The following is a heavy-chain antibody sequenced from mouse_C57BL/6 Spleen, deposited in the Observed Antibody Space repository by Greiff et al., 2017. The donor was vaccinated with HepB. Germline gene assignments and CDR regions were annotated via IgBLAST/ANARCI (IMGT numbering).Heavy chain of an antibody. CDR3: ARSGDYDLYYYAMDY. V-gene: IGHV1-75*01. D-gene: IGHD2-4*01. J-gene: IGHJ4*01. CDR2: IFPGSGST. CDR1: GYTFTDYY. Sequence: QVQLQQSGPELVKPGASVKISCKASGYTFTDYYINWVKQRPGQGLEWIGWIFPGSGSTYYNEKFKGKATLTVDKSSSTAYMLLSSLTSEDSAVYFCARSGDYDLYYYAMDYWGQGTSVTVSS.